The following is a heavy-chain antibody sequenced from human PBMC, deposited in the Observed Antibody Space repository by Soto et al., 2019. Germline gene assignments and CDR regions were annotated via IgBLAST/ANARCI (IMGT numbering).Heavy chain of an antibody. CDR1: GYSFTSYW. D-gene: IGHD2-21*02. J-gene: IGHJ5*02. V-gene: IGHV5-10-1*01. Sequence: EVQLVQSGAEVKKPGESLRISCKGSGYSFTSYWISWVRQMPGKGLEWMGRIDPSDSYIKYSPSFEGHVTISADKSISTAYVQWSSLKASDTAMYYCARTAGDCVWFDPWGQGTLVTVSS. CDR2: IDPSDSYI. CDR3: ARTAGDCVWFDP.